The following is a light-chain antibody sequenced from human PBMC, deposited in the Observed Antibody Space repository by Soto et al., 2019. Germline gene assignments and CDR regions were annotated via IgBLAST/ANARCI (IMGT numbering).Light chain of an antibody. CDR1: QSVSSY. CDR3: QQRNNWLRV. Sequence: DIVLTQSPATLSLSPGQTATLSCRASQSVSSYLAWYQQKAGQAPRLLIYEGSNRATGIPTRFSGSGSGTDFTLTISGLEPEDFAVYYCQQRNNWLRVFGPGTKVDIK. CDR2: EGS. V-gene: IGKV3-11*01. J-gene: IGKJ1*01.